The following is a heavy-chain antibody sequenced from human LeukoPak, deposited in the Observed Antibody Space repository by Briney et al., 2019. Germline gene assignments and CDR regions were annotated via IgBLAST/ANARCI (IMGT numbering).Heavy chain of an antibody. J-gene: IGHJ4*02. D-gene: IGHD3-10*01. CDR2: IYYGGST. CDR3: ARLPPRTTYYYGSGSYFDY. V-gene: IGHV4-39*01. Sequence: SETLSLTXTVSGGSICSSSYYWGWISQPPGKGLEWIGSIYYGGSTYYNPSLRSRVTISVDTSKNQFSLKLSSVTAADTAVYYCARLPPRTTYYYGSGSYFDYWGQGTLVTVSS. CDR1: GGSICSSSYY.